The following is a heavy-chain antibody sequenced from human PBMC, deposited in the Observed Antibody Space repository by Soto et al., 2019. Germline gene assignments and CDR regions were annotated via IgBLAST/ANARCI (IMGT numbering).Heavy chain of an antibody. D-gene: IGHD2-8*01. CDR1: GFTFNDYT. V-gene: IGHV3-49*04. J-gene: IGHJ4*02. CDR3: TAGKLYPSLDFDY. CDR2: IRSKAYGGTT. Sequence: PGGSLRLSCTASGFTFNDYTLSWVRQAPGKGLEWVGFIRSKAYGGTTEYAASVKGRFTISRDDSKSIAYLQMNSLKTEDTAVYYCTAGKLYPSLDFDYRGQGTLVTVSS.